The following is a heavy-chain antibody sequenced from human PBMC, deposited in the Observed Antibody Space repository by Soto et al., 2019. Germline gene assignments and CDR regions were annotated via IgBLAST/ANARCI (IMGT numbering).Heavy chain of an antibody. J-gene: IGHJ4*02. D-gene: IGHD3-9*01. V-gene: IGHV3-23*01. CDR1: FTFSSYA. CDR2: ISGSGGST. Sequence: FTFSSYAMSWVRQSPGKGLEWVSGISGSGGSTYYADSVKGRFTISRDNSKNTLYLQMNSLRVEDTAVFYCAKHRSDILTGWDHWGQGTLVTVSS. CDR3: AKHRSDILTGWDH.